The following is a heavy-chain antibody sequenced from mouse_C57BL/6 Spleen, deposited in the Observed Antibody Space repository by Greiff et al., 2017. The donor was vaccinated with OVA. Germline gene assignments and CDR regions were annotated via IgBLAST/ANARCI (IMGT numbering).Heavy chain of an antibody. Sequence: QVQLQQPGAELVKPGASVKLSCKASGYTFTSYWMHWVKQRPGQGLEWIGMIHPNSGSTNYNEKFKSKATLTVDKSSSTAYMQLSSLTSEDSAVYYCAREELALVASGGYWGQVTPLTVSS. J-gene: IGHJ2*01. CDR3: AREELALVASGGY. CDR2: IHPNSGST. D-gene: IGHD1-1*01. V-gene: IGHV1-64*01. CDR1: GYTFTSYW.